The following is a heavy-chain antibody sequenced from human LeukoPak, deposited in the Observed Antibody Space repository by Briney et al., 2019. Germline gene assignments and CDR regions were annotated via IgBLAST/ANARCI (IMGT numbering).Heavy chain of an antibody. Sequence: SETLPLTCTVSGGSISSHYWSWIRQPPGKGLEWIGYIYYSGSTNYNPSLKSRVTISVDTSKNQFSLKLSSVTAADTAVYYCSKHYYDISGSPEGYWGQGTLATVSS. D-gene: IGHD3-22*01. CDR2: IYYSGST. CDR3: SKHYYDISGSPEGY. CDR1: GGSISSHY. J-gene: IGHJ4*02. V-gene: IGHV4-59*11.